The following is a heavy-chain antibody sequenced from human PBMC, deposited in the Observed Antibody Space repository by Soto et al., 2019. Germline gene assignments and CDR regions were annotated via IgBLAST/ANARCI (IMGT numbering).Heavy chain of an antibody. V-gene: IGHV4-59*08. CDR2: IYYSGST. CDR3: ARTNGDYFDY. CDR1: GGSISSYY. J-gene: IGHJ4*02. Sequence: SETLSLTCTVSGGSISSYYWSWIRQPPGKGLEWIGYIYYSGSTNYNPSLKSRVTISVDTSKNQFSLKLSSVTAADTAVYYCARTNGDYFDYWGQGTLVTVSS. D-gene: IGHD4-17*01.